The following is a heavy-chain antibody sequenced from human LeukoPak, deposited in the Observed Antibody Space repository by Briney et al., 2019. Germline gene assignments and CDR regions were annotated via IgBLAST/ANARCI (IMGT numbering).Heavy chain of an antibody. J-gene: IGHJ4*02. Sequence: ASETLSLTCTVSGGSISSSSYYWGWIRQPPGKGLEWIGSIYYSGSTYYNPSLKSRVTISVDTSKNQFSLKLSSVTAADTAVYYCARETYDILTGPTHNFDYWGQGTLVTVSS. D-gene: IGHD3-9*01. CDR3: ARETYDILTGPTHNFDY. CDR2: IYYSGST. CDR1: GGSISSSSYY. V-gene: IGHV4-39*02.